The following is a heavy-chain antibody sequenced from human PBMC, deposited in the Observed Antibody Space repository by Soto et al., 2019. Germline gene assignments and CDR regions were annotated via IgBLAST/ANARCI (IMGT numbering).Heavy chain of an antibody. J-gene: IGHJ4*02. CDR1: GFTFSSYS. V-gene: IGHV3-23*01. Sequence: GGSLRLSCAASGFTFSSYSMSWVRQAPGKGLEWVSAISGSGGSTYYADSVKGRFTISRDNSKNTLYLQMNSLRAEDTAVYYCAKGGLRFLEWLLLLYFDYWGQGTLVTVSS. D-gene: IGHD3-3*01. CDR3: AKGGLRFLEWLLLLYFDY. CDR2: ISGSGGST.